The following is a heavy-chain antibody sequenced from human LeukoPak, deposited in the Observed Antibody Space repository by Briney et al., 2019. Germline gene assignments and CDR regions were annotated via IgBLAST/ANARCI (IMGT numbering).Heavy chain of an antibody. V-gene: IGHV1-3*01. Sequence: ASVKVSCKASGYTFTKYVVHWVRQAPGQRPEWMGWINAGNGDTKYAQNFQDRVTITRDTSANTAYMELSSLTSEDTALYYCARDDCGDTCYPGGYWGQGTLVTVSS. CDR3: ARDDCGDTCYPGGY. J-gene: IGHJ4*02. CDR2: INAGNGDT. D-gene: IGHD2-21*01. CDR1: GYTFTKYV.